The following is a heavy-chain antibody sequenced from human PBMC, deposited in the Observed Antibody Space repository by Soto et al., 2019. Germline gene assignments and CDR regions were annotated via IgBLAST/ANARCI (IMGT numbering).Heavy chain of an antibody. D-gene: IGHD3-16*01. V-gene: IGHV4-34*01. Sequence: SDTLSLTCAVYGGSFSVYYWSWIRQPPGKGLEWIGEINHSGSTNYNPSLKSRVTISVDTSKNQFSLKLSSVTAADTAVYYCARGGGYFYMDVWDKGTTVTVSS. J-gene: IGHJ6*03. CDR3: ARGGGYFYMDV. CDR1: GGSFSVYY. CDR2: INHSGST.